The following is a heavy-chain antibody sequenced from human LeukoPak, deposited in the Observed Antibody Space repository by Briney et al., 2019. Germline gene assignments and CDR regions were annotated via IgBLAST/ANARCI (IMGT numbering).Heavy chain of an antibody. CDR3: ASRSNWNDVGWDY. V-gene: IGHV5-51*01. CDR1: GYSFTSYW. J-gene: IGHJ4*02. Sequence: GASLKISCKGSGYSFTSYWIGWVRQMPGKGLEWMGIIYPGDSDTRYSPSFQGQVTISADKSISTAYLQWSSLKASDTAMYYCASRSNWNDVGWDYWGQGTLVTVSS. D-gene: IGHD1-1*01. CDR2: IYPGDSDT.